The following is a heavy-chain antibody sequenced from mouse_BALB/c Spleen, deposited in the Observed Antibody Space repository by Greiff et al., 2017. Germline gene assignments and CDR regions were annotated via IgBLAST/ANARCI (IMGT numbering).Heavy chain of an antibody. CDR3: ARLWEGKPIDY. Sequence: VQLQQSGAELVRPGALVKLSCKASGFNIKDYYMHWVKQRPEQGLEWIGWIDPENGNTIYDPKFQGKASITADTSSNTAYLQLSSLTSEDTAVYYCARLWEGKPIDYWGQGTTLTVSS. V-gene: IGHV14-1*02. J-gene: IGHJ2*01. D-gene: IGHD4-1*01. CDR1: GFNIKDYY. CDR2: IDPENGNT.